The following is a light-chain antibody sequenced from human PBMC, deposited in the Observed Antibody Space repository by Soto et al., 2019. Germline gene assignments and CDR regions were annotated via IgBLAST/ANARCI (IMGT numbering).Light chain of an antibody. CDR1: QDAGHF. CDR3: TQYDRLPWT. CDR2: DAS. J-gene: IGKJ1*01. Sequence: DIQMTQSPSSLSASIGDRVTITCQASQDAGHFLNWFQQRPGKAPKLLIYDASSLQRGVPSRFPGRGSGRRFTLTITSLQPEDIATYYCTQYDRLPWTFGQGTKVEMK. V-gene: IGKV1-33*01.